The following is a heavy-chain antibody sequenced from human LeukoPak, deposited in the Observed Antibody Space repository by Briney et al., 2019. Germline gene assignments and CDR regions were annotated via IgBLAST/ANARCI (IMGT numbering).Heavy chain of an antibody. Sequence: SETLSLTCTVSGGSISSSSYYWGWIRQPPGKGLKWIGSNYYTGSNNYNPSLKSRVTISVDTSKNQFSLKLSSVTAADTAVYYCARHGYSSSWYLGSGFGYWGQGTLVTVSS. V-gene: IGHV4-39*01. J-gene: IGHJ4*02. CDR2: NYYTGSN. CDR3: ARHGYSSSWYLGSGFGY. D-gene: IGHD6-13*01. CDR1: GGSISSSSYY.